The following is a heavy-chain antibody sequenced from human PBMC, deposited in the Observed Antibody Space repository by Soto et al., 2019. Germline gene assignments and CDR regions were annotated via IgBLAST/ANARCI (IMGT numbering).Heavy chain of an antibody. CDR3: VRYDT. CDR1: GGSISKIRFS. CDR2: IYNTGRT. V-gene: IGHV4-39*01. J-gene: IGHJ5*02. Sequence: QLQLQESGPGLVKPSETLSLTCTVSGGSISKIRFSWGWVRQPPGKGLEWIGAIYNTGRTSYNPSLRSRGTVSVDMSKNQFSLRLTSVTAADTAIYHCVRYDTWGQGTLVTVSS.